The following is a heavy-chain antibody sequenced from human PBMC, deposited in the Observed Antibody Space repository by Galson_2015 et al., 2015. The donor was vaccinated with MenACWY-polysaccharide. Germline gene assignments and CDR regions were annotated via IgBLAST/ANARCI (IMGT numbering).Heavy chain of an antibody. CDR2: ISAYNGDT. D-gene: IGHD2-2*01. Sequence: SVKVSCKASGYTFTSYGISWVRQAPGQGLEWMGWISAYNGDTNYAQKLQGRVTMTTDTSTSTAYMELRSLRSDDTAVYYCARHYQPFYYGMDVWGQGTTVTVSS. CDR3: ARHYQPFYYGMDV. CDR1: GYTFTSYG. J-gene: IGHJ6*02. V-gene: IGHV1-18*01.